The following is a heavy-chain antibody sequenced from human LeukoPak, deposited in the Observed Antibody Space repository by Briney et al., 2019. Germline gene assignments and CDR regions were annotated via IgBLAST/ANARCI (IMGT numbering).Heavy chain of an antibody. CDR2: ISGSGGST. V-gene: IGHV3-23*01. CDR1: GVTFSSYA. D-gene: IGHD4-17*01. J-gene: IGHJ1*01. Sequence: PGGSLRLSCAASGVTFSSYAMSWVRQAPGKGLEWVSAISGSGGSTYYADSVKGRFTISRDNSKNTLYLQMNSLRAEDTAVYYCAKWPSEPIYGDYEYFQHWGQGTLVTVSS. CDR3: AKWPSEPIYGDYEYFQH.